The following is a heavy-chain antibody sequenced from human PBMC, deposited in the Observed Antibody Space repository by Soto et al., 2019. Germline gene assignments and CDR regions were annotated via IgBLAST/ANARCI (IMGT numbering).Heavy chain of an antibody. V-gene: IGHV3-23*01. CDR1: GFIFSNYA. Sequence: EVQLLESGGGVVQPGGSLTLSCAASGFIFSNYAMTWVRQAPGKGLEWVSSRGSGGSTYQADSVKGRFIISRDNSKNMLYLQMDSLRAEDTAVYYCAKFRGPTYDFYYMAAWGKGTTVIVS. CDR2: RGSGGST. D-gene: IGHD3-10*01. CDR3: AKFRGPTYDFYYMAA. J-gene: IGHJ6*03.